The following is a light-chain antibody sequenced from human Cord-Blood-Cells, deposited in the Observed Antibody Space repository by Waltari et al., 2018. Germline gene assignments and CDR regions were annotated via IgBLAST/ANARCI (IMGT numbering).Light chain of an antibody. CDR2: EVS. V-gene: IGLV2-8*01. J-gene: IGLJ1*01. CDR1: SSDVGGYNY. Sequence: QSALTQPPSASGSPGQSVTISCTGTSSDVGGYNYVSWYQQHPGKAPKLMIYEVSMRPSGVPDRCSGAKSGNTASLTVSGLQAEDEADYYCSSYAGSNNYVFGTGTKVTVL. CDR3: SSYAGSNNYV.